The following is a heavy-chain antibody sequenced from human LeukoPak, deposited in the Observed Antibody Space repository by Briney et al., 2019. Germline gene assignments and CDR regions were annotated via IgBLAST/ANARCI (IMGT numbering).Heavy chain of an antibody. V-gene: IGHV3-23*01. CDR3: AKDRDRCFQH. Sequence: TGGSLRPSCAASGFTFSNYAMSWVRQAPGKGLEWVSAISGSGGSTYYADSVKGRFTISRDNSKNTLYLQMNSLRAEDTAVYYCAKDRDRCFQHWGQGTLVTVSS. CDR2: ISGSGGST. D-gene: IGHD2-15*01. CDR1: GFTFSNYA. J-gene: IGHJ1*01.